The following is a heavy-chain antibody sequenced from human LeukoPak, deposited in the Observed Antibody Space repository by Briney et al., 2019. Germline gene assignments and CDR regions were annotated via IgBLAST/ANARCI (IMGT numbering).Heavy chain of an antibody. CDR1: GGSISSYY. J-gene: IGHJ5*02. V-gene: IGHV4-59*01. Sequence: SETLSLTYTVSGGSISSYYWSWIRQPPGKGLEWIGHISYSGSTNYNPSLKSRVTISVDTSKNQFSLKLSSVTAAGTAVYYCARGGSGYALNWFDPWGQGTLVTVSS. CDR3: ARGGSGYALNWFDP. D-gene: IGHD5-12*01. CDR2: ISYSGST.